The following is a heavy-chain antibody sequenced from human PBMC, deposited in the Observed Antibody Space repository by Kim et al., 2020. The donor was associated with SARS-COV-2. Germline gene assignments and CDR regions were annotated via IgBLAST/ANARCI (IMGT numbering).Heavy chain of an antibody. J-gene: IGHJ3*02. Sequence: YYADTVKGRITISRDNSKNTLYRQMNSLRAEDTAVYYCAKSTVTTHDAFDIWGQGTMVTVSS. V-gene: IGHV3-33*06. D-gene: IGHD4-17*01. CDR3: AKSTVTTHDAFDI.